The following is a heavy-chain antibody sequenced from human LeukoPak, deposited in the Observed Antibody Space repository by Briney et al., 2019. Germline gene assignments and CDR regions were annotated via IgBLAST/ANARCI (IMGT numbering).Heavy chain of an antibody. J-gene: IGHJ5*02. CDR3: ARGRGIAAAVNWFDP. CDR2: MNPNSGNT. D-gene: IGHD6-13*01. V-gene: IGHV1-8*03. CDR1: GYTFTSYD. Sequence: EASVKVSCKASGYTFTSYDINWVRQATGQGLEWVGWMNPNSGNTGYAQKFQGRVTITRNTSISTAYMELSSLRSEDTAVYYCARGRGIAAAVNWFDPWGQGTLVTVSS.